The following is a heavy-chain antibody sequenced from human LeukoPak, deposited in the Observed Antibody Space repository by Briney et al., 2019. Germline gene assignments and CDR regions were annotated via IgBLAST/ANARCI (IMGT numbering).Heavy chain of an antibody. CDR1: GYSFTSYD. CDR2: MNPNSGNT. Sequence: ASAKVSCKASGYSFTSYDINWVRQATGQGLEWMGWMNPNSGNTGYAQKFQGRVTMTRNTSISTAYMELSSLRSEDTAVYYCARGSVSYSNYVELFDYWGQGTLVTVSS. V-gene: IGHV1-8*01. D-gene: IGHD4-11*01. J-gene: IGHJ4*02. CDR3: ARGSVSYSNYVELFDY.